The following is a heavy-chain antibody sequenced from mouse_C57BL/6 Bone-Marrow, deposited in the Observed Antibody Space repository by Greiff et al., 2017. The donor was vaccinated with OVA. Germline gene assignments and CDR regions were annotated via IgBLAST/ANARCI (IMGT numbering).Heavy chain of an antibody. CDR1: GYTFTSYW. Sequence: QVQLKQPGAELVMPGASVKLSCKASGYTFTSYWMHWVKQRPGQGLEWIGEIDPSDSYTNYNQKFKGKSTLTVDKSSSTAYMQLSSLTSEDSAVYYCARKDYDGYYYFDYWGQGTTLTVSS. CDR2: IDPSDSYT. V-gene: IGHV1-69*01. D-gene: IGHD2-3*01. CDR3: ARKDYDGYYYFDY. J-gene: IGHJ2*01.